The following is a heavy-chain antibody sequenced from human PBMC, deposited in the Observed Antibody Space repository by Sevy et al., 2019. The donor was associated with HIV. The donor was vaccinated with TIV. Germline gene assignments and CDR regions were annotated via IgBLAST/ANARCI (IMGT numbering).Heavy chain of an antibody. Sequence: GGSLRLSCAASGFTFSSYAMHWVRQAPGKGLEWVAVISYDGSNKYYADSVKGRFTISRDNSKNTLYLQMNSLRAEDTAVYYWARDIGNWFDPWGQGTLVTVSS. CDR1: GFTFSSYA. V-gene: IGHV3-30*04. D-gene: IGHD1-26*01. CDR2: ISYDGSNK. CDR3: ARDIGNWFDP. J-gene: IGHJ5*02.